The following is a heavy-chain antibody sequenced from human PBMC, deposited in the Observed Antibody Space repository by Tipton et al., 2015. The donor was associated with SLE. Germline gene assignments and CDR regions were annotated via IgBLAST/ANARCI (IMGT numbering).Heavy chain of an antibody. CDR3: AREGGQWLAFDY. CDR1: GGSISSYY. CDR2: IYTSGST. D-gene: IGHD6-19*01. J-gene: IGHJ4*02. V-gene: IGHV4-4*07. Sequence: LKLSCTVSGGSISSYYWSWIRQPAGKGLEWIGRIYTSGSTNYNPSLKSRVTMSVDTSKNQFSLKLSSVTAADTAVYYCAREGGQWLAFDYWGQGTLVTVSS.